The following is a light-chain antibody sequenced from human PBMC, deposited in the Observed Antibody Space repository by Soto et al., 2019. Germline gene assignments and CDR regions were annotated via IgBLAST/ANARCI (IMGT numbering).Light chain of an antibody. J-gene: IGKJ5*01. CDR2: AAS. Sequence: ILFTQSPGTLSLSPGEIATLACRASQSVRSNYLAWYQQKHGQAPRLLIYAASTRAAGIPARFSGSGSGTDFTLTISSLQSGDFAIYYCQQCYDWPITFCQGRRLEV. V-gene: IGKV3-15*01. CDR3: QQCYDWPIT. CDR1: QSVRSN.